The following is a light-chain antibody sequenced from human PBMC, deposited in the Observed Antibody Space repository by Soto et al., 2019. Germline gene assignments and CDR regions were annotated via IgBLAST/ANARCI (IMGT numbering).Light chain of an antibody. Sequence: DIQMTQSPSSVSASVGARVSITCRASQGISSWLAWYQQKPGRAPKLLIYTGSSLQSGGPSRFSGTGSWTDFTLTISSLQPEDVATDDDQEDNSCPPYVGGETKVEIE. J-gene: IGKJ4*01. V-gene: IGKV1-12*01. CDR1: QGISSW. CDR3: QEDNSCPPY. CDR2: TGS.